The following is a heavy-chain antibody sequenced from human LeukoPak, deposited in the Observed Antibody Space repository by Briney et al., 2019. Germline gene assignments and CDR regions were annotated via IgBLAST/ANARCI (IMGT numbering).Heavy chain of an antibody. CDR1: GFTFRNYV. D-gene: IGHD6-19*01. Sequence: GGSLSLSLTGSGFTFRNYVRSGVRKAPGKRLEGVSGISDSGDDTDYADSVKGRFTISRDNSKNTLFLQMNILRVEDTAVYYCVKVGGGGGWYWSPWGQGTLVTVSS. J-gene: IGHJ5*02. CDR3: VKVGGGGGWYWSP. V-gene: IGHV3-23*01. CDR2: ISDSGDDT.